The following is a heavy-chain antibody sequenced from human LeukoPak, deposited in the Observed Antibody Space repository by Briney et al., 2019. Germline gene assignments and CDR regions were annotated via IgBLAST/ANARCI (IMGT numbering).Heavy chain of an antibody. CDR3: TNHALDY. V-gene: IGHV3-48*03. J-gene: IGHJ4*02. Sequence: PGGSLRLSCVASGFTFSTYEMHWVRQAPGKGLEWLSYITPSGSSTYYADSVKGRLTISRDNAKSSLYLQMNSLRVEDTAVYYCTNHALDYWGQGTLVTVSS. D-gene: IGHD2-2*01. CDR2: ITPSGSST. CDR1: GFTFSTYE.